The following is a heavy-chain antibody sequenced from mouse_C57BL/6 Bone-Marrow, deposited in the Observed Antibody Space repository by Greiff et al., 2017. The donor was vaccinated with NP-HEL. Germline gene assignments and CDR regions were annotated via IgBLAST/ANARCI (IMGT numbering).Heavy chain of an antibody. CDR3: ARPSITTLYYYAMDY. J-gene: IGHJ4*01. CDR1: GFTFSDYY. D-gene: IGHD1-1*01. V-gene: IGHV5-12*01. Sequence: EVQLVESGGGLVQPGGSLKLSCAASGFTFSDYYMYWVRQTPEKRLEWVAYISNGGGSPYYPDTVKGRFTISRDNAKNTLYLQMSRLKSEDTAMYYCARPSITTLYYYAMDYWGQGTSVTVSS. CDR2: ISNGGGSP.